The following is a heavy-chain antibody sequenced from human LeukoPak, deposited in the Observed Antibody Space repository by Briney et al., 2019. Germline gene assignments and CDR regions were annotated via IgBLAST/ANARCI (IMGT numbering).Heavy chain of an antibody. CDR1: GFTFSSYA. Sequence: GGSLRLSCAASGFTFSSYAMSWVPQAPGKGLEWVSAISGSGGSTYYADSVKGRFTISRDNSKNTLYLQMNSLRAEDTAVYYCEKDRSSSWYRNWFDPWGQGTLVTVSS. CDR3: EKDRSSSWYRNWFDP. V-gene: IGHV3-23*01. J-gene: IGHJ5*02. D-gene: IGHD6-13*01. CDR2: ISGSGGST.